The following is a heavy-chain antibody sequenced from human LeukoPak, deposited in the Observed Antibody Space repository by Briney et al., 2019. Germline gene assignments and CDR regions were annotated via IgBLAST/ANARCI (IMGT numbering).Heavy chain of an antibody. Sequence: SETLSLTCTVSGGSISSSSYYWGWIRQPPGKGLEWIGSIYYSGSTYYNPSLKSRVTISVDTSKNQFSLKLSSVTAADTAVYYCARAYCGGDCSKYYFDYWGQGTLVTVSS. CDR1: GGSISSSSYY. D-gene: IGHD2-21*02. CDR2: IYYSGST. CDR3: ARAYCGGDCSKYYFDY. J-gene: IGHJ4*02. V-gene: IGHV4-39*07.